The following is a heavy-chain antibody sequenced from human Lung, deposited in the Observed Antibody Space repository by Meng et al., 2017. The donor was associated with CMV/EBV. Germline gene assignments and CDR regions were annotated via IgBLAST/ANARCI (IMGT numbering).Heavy chain of an antibody. CDR2: IAYSGST. J-gene: IGHJ5*02. Sequence: SETLSLTCTVSGVSIRSSTYYWSWIRQSPGRGLEWIGYIAYSGSTYYNPSLRSRLTISMDTSMNQFSLRLTSMAVTDTAVYYCAREGKLPIATSNWFDPWGQGTLVTVSS. CDR3: AREGKLPIATSNWFDP. D-gene: IGHD1-26*01. V-gene: IGHV4-30-4*08. CDR1: GVSIRSSTYY.